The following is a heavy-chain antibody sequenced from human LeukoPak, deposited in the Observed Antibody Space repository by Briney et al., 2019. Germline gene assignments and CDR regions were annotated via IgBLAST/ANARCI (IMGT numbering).Heavy chain of an antibody. CDR3: AGTSANSGPTLDY. D-gene: IGHD6-19*01. CDR2: ISTSGST. CDR1: AGSISSYY. Sequence: PSETLSLTCTVSAGSISSYYCTWIRQPAGKGLEWIGRISTSGSTNYNPSLKSRVTMSVDTSKNQFSLKLSSVTAADTAVYYCAGTSANSGPTLDYWGQGTLVTVSS. V-gene: IGHV4-4*07. J-gene: IGHJ4*02.